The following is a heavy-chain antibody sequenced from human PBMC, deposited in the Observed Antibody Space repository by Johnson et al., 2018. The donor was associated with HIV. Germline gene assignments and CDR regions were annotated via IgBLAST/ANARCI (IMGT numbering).Heavy chain of an antibody. J-gene: IGHJ3*02. Sequence: QVQLVESGGGVVQPGRSLRLSCAAFGFTFSTYGIHWVRQAPGKGLEWVAFIRSDGTNKYYADFVKGRFSISRDNSKNTLYLQMNSLRAEDTAVYYCAKGGIDAFDIWGQGTMVTVSS. V-gene: IGHV3-30*02. D-gene: IGHD6-25*01. CDR2: IRSDGTNK. CDR3: AKGGIDAFDI. CDR1: GFTFSTYG.